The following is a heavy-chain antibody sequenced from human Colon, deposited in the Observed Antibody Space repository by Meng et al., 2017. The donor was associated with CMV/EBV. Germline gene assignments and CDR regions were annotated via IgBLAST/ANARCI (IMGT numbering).Heavy chain of an antibody. J-gene: IGHJ4*02. Sequence: GESLKISCAASGFSFSSWSMNWVRQAPGKGLEWVSSISANAGGTWYADSMKGRFTISRDNSRNTLYLQMNSLRAEDTAIYYCAKDLTWGAARPFSHFDSWGQGTLVTVSS. D-gene: IGHD6-6*01. CDR2: ISANAGGT. CDR3: AKDLTWGAARPFSHFDS. V-gene: IGHV3-23*01. CDR1: GFSFSSWS.